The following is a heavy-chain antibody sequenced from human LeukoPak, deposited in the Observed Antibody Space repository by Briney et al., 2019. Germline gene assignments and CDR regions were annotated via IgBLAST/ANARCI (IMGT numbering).Heavy chain of an antibody. CDR3: AKDRCLTTTCYVDY. D-gene: IGHD2-2*01. CDR2: ISGSGGST. J-gene: IGHJ4*02. V-gene: IGHV3-23*01. CDR1: GFTFSSCA. Sequence: GGSLRLSCAASGFTFSSCAMSWVRQAPGKGLEWVSAISGSGGSTYYADSVRGRFTISRDNSKNTLYLQMSSLRADDTAVYYCAKDRCLTTTCYVDYWGQGTLVTVSS.